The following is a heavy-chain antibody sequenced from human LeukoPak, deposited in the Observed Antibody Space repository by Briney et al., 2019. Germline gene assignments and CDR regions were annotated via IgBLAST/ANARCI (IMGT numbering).Heavy chain of an antibody. Sequence: GGSLRLSCAASGFTVSSNYMSWVRQAPGKGLEWVSVIYSGGSTYYADSVKGRFTISRDNSKNTLYLQMNSLRAEDTAVYYCARAPNYYDSSPYGYFDYWGQGTLVTVSS. V-gene: IGHV3-66*01. CDR2: IYSGGST. CDR3: ARAPNYYDSSPYGYFDY. D-gene: IGHD3-22*01. CDR1: GFTVSSNY. J-gene: IGHJ4*02.